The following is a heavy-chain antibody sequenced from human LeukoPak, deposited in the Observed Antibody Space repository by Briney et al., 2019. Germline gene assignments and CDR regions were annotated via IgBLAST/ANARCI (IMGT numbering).Heavy chain of an antibody. Sequence: PGGSLRLSCAASGFTFSSYWMSWVRQAPGKGLEWLANIEQDGSEKYYVDSVKGRFTISRDNPKNSLYLQMNSLRAEDTAVYYCARYSGNYRAFDIWGQGTMVTVSS. D-gene: IGHD1-26*01. CDR1: GFTFSSYW. CDR2: IEQDGSEK. J-gene: IGHJ3*02. V-gene: IGHV3-7*05. CDR3: ARYSGNYRAFDI.